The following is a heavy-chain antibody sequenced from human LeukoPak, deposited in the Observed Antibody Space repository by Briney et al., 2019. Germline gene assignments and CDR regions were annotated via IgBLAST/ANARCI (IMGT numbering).Heavy chain of an antibody. CDR1: GFTFSSSW. D-gene: IGHD2-21*02. V-gene: IGHV3-7*01. CDR3: ARYGLTAALDF. CDR2: IKPDGSEK. Sequence: GGSLRLSCAASGFTFSSSWMSWVRQAPGKGLEWVANIKPDGSEKFHVDSLKGRFTISRDNSKSSLSLQMNSLRAEDTAVYYCARYGLTAALDFWGQGTLVTVSS. J-gene: IGHJ4*02.